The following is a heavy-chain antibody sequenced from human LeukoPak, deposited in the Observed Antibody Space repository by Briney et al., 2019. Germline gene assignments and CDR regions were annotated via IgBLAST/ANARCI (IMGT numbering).Heavy chain of an antibody. Sequence: GSLRLSCAASGFTFDDYGMSWVRQAPGKGLEWVSGINWNGGSTGYADSVEGRFTISRDNRKNSLYLQMNSLRPEDTALYYCAKDRAARGRGNYFYMDVWGKGTTVTVSS. D-gene: IGHD2/OR15-2a*01. J-gene: IGHJ6*03. V-gene: IGHV3-20*04. CDR3: AKDRAARGRGNYFYMDV. CDR1: GFTFDDYG. CDR2: INWNGGST.